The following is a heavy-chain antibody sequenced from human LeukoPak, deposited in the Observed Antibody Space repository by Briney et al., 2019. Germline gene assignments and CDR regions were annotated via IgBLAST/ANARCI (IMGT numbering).Heavy chain of an antibody. CDR3: AREPRWYYYDSASYYFDY. Sequence: SETLSLTCTVSAGSITGHSWNWIRQPPGKGLEWIGDIYYSGSTRYNPSLESRVTISLDTSKNQFSLSLTSVTAADTAVYYCAREPRWYYYDSASYYFDYWGQGTLVTVSS. J-gene: IGHJ4*02. V-gene: IGHV4-59*11. CDR2: IYYSGST. D-gene: IGHD3-22*01. CDR1: AGSITGHS.